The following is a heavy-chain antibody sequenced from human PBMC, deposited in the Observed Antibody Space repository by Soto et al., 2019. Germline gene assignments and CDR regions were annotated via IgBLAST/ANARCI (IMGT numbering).Heavy chain of an antibody. J-gene: IGHJ4*02. CDR3: AREYRSSSGRFDN. Sequence: SVKVSCKASGGSFSSYAISWVRQAPGQGLEWMGGIIPIFGTPTYTQKFQGRVTITADESTSTAYMELSSLRSEDTAVYYCAREYRSSSGRFDNWGQGTLVTVSS. D-gene: IGHD6-6*01. V-gene: IGHV1-69*13. CDR2: IIPIFGTP. CDR1: GGSFSSYA.